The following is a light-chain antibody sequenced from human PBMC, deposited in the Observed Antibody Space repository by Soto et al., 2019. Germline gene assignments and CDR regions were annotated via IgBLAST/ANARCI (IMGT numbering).Light chain of an antibody. V-gene: IGKV3-20*01. CDR2: GAS. Sequence: EVLRTQSPATLSVSPGERATLSCRASPSVSGSYLAWYQQKPCQAHRLLIYGASSRATGIPDRFSGSGSGTDFTLTISRLEPEDFAVYYCQQYGSSPPLTFGGGTKVDIK. J-gene: IGKJ4*01. CDR3: QQYGSSPPLT. CDR1: PSVSGSY.